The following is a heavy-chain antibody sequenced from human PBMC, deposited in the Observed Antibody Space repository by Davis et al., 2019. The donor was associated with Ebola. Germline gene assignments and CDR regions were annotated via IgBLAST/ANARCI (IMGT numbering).Heavy chain of an antibody. CDR3: ARVIDELYWYFDL. CDR1: GGSISSYY. V-gene: IGHV4-59*01. Sequence: PSETLSLTCTVSGGSISSYYWSWIRQPPGKGLEWIGYIYYSGSTNYNPSLKSRVTISVDTSKNQFSLKLSSVTAADTAVYYCARVIDELYWYFDLWGRGTLVTVSS. D-gene: IGHD1-26*01. CDR2: IYYSGST. J-gene: IGHJ2*01.